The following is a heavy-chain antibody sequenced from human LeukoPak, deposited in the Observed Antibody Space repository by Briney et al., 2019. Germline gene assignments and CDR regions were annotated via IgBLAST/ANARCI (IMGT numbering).Heavy chain of an antibody. D-gene: IGHD6-13*01. J-gene: IGHJ4*02. CDR1: GFTLSSYW. Sequence: PGGSLRLSCAASGFTLSSYWMHWVRQAPGKGLVWVSRINSDGSSTTYADSVKGRFTISRDNAKNTLYLQMNSLRAEDTGVHYCARIAAHSSSWYDGGYWGQGTLVTVSS. V-gene: IGHV3-74*01. CDR3: ARIAAHSSSWYDGGY. CDR2: INSDGSST.